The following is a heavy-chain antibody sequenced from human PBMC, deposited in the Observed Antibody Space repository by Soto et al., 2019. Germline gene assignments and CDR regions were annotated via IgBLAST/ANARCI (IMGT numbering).Heavy chain of an antibody. V-gene: IGHV3-30-3*01. J-gene: IGHJ4*02. CDR1: GFTFSSYA. D-gene: IGHD1-1*01. CDR2: ISYDGSNK. Sequence: PGGSLRLSCVASGFTFSSYAMHWVRQAPGKGLEWVAVISYDGSNKYYADSVKGRFTISRDNSKTLYLQMNSLRAEDTAVYYCAREGGPDWNDAGFDYWGQGTLVTVSS. CDR3: AREGGPDWNDAGFDY.